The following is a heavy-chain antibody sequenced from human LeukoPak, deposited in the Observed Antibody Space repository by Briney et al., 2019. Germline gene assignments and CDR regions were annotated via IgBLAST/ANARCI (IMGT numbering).Heavy chain of an antibody. CDR3: ARRLTQYDCFDP. J-gene: IGHJ5*02. Sequence: SQTLSLTCAISGDSVSSNSVTWNWIRQSPSSGLEWLGRTYYRSTWYNDYAVSVRGRITVNPDTSKNQFSLHLNSVTPEDTAVYYCARRLTQYDCFDPWGQGILVTVSS. CDR2: TYYRSTWYN. V-gene: IGHV6-1*01. CDR1: GDSVSSNSVT. D-gene: IGHD2-2*01.